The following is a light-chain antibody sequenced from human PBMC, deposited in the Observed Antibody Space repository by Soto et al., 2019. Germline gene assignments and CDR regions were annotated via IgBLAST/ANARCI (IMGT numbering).Light chain of an antibody. Sequence: EIVLTQSPGTLSLSPVERATLSCRASQSVSSSFLAWYQQKVGQAPRLLIYGASSRPTDIPARFSGSGSGTDFTLTISSLEPEDFALYYCQQRSNWPITFGQGTRLEIK. CDR2: GAS. CDR3: QQRSNWPIT. J-gene: IGKJ5*01. CDR1: QSVSSSF. V-gene: IGKV3D-20*02.